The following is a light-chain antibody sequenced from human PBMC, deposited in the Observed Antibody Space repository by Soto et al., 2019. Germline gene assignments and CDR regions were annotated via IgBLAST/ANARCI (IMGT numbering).Light chain of an antibody. V-gene: IGKV3-15*01. CDR2: RAS. CDR3: LQYHTLWA. Sequence: IVMTQSPATLSVSPGGSATLSCTASQKIYHNVAWYQHRPGQAPRLLIYRASTRATGVPARFSCSGSGTEFTLTISSLQSEDFTVYSCLQYHTLWAFGQGTKVEI. J-gene: IGKJ1*01. CDR1: QKIYHN.